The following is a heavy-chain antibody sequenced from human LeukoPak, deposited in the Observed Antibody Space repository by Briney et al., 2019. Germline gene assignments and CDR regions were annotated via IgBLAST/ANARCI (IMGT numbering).Heavy chain of an antibody. CDR3: AGGISATGGG. Sequence: PGGSLRLSCAASGFTFSSYSMNWVRQAPGKGLVWVSRINSDGSITNYADSVKGRFTISRENAKNTLYLQMNSLRVEDTAVYYCAGGISATGGGWGQGTMVTVSS. V-gene: IGHV3-74*01. J-gene: IGHJ3*01. D-gene: IGHD6-13*01. CDR1: GFTFSSYS. CDR2: INSDGSIT.